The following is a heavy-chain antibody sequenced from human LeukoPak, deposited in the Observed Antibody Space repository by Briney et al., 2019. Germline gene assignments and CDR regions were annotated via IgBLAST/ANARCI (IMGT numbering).Heavy chain of an antibody. Sequence: PGGSLRLSCAASGFTFSSHTINWIRQAPGKGLEWVSSFSSDGSYIYYADSVKGRFSISRDTAKNSLYLQMNSLGVDDTAVYYCARDHGRGSTDYFDYWGQGTLVTVSS. V-gene: IGHV3-21*01. J-gene: IGHJ4*02. CDR2: FSSDGSYI. CDR3: ARDHGRGSTDYFDY. CDR1: GFTFSSHT. D-gene: IGHD3-10*01.